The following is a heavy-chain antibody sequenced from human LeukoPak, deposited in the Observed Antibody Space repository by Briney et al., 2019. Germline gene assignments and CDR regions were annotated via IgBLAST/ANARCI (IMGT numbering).Heavy chain of an antibody. CDR1: GFTFSSYS. CDR3: ARDYVGGYDSAYYYYYGMDV. Sequence: GGSLRLSCAASGFTFSSYSMNWVRQAPGKGLEWVSSISSSSSYIYYADSVKGRFTISRDNAKNSLYLQMNSLRAEDTAVYYCARDYVGGYDSAYYYYYGMDVWGQGTTVTVSS. D-gene: IGHD5-12*01. V-gene: IGHV3-21*01. J-gene: IGHJ6*02. CDR2: ISSSSSYI.